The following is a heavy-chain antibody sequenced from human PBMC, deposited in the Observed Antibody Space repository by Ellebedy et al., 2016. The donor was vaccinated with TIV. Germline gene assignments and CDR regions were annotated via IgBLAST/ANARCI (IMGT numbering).Heavy chain of an antibody. CDR1: GGSFSGNF. CDR3: ARDRFSGEDDILGYSYYGMDV. Sequence: SETLSLTXAVYGGSFSGNFCTWIRQPPGKGLEWIGDINHSGSTTYNPTLKGRVTISVDTSKNQFSLKLRSVTAADTAVYYCARDRFSGEDDILGYSYYGMDVWGQGTSVTVSS. D-gene: IGHD3-9*01. CDR2: INHSGST. V-gene: IGHV4-34*01. J-gene: IGHJ6*02.